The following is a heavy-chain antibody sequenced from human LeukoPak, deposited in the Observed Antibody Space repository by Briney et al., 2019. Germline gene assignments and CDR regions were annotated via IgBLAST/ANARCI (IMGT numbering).Heavy chain of an antibody. J-gene: IGHJ4*02. CDR1: GFTFSTYG. CDR2: IRYDGSNE. V-gene: IGHV3-30*02. CDR3: AKGYGFGTDH. Sequence: PGGSLRLSCAASGFTFSTYGMHWVRQAPGKGLEWVAFIRYDGSNEYYVDSVKGRFTISRDNSKNTLYLQMNSLRAEDTAVYYCAKGYGFGTDHWGQGTLVTVPS. D-gene: IGHD3-10*01.